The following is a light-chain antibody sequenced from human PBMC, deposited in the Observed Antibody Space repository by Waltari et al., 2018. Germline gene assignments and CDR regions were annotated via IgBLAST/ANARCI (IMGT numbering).Light chain of an antibody. J-gene: IGLJ3*02. CDR1: SNDVGAYNY. Sequence: QSALTQPRSVSGSPGQSVTISCTGTSNDVGAYNYVSWHQQHPGKAPKLMIYDVSKRPSGVPDRFSASKSGNTASLTISGFQAEDEADYYCCSYTGTYTHWVFGGGTKLTVL. V-gene: IGLV2-11*01. CDR3: CSYTGTYTHWV. CDR2: DVS.